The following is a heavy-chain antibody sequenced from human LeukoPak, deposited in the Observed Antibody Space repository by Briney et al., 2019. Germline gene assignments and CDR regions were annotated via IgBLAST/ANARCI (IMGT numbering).Heavy chain of an antibody. Sequence: KPSETLSLTCTVSGGSISSGDYYWSWIRQAPGKGLEWVSYISSGGSTIYYADSVKGRFTISRDNAKNSLYLQMNSLRAEDTAVYYCARFDYGDDYFDYWGQGTLVTVSS. CDR1: GGSISSGDYY. V-gene: IGHV3-11*01. CDR3: ARFDYGDDYFDY. D-gene: IGHD4-17*01. J-gene: IGHJ4*02. CDR2: ISSGGSTI.